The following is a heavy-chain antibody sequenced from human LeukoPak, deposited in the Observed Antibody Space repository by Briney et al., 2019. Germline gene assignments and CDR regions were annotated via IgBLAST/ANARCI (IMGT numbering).Heavy chain of an antibody. CDR2: IYYSGST. CDR3: AREGAVASTYYFDY. Sequence: SETLSLTCAVSGGSISSYYWSWIRQPPGKGLEWIGYIYYSGSTNYNPSLKSRVTISVDTSKNQFSLKLSSVTAADTAVYYCAREGAVASTYYFDYWGQGTLVTVSS. D-gene: IGHD6-19*01. CDR1: GGSISSYY. V-gene: IGHV4-59*01. J-gene: IGHJ4*02.